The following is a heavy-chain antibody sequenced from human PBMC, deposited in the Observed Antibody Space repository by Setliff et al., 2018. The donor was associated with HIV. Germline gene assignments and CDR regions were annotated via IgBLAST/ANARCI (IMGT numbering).Heavy chain of an antibody. CDR2: MFRGGGR. V-gene: IGHV4-34*12. CDR1: GGSFSGYY. CDR3: VGVPSYYGTGTLWV. J-gene: IGHJ6*04. Sequence: SETLSLTCAVYGGSFSGYYWSWIRQPPGKGLEWIGSMFRGGGRQFQPSLASRVSISGATSKNQFSLKMTSVTPADTAVYFCVGVPSYYGTGTLWVWGKGITVTVSS. D-gene: IGHD3-10*01.